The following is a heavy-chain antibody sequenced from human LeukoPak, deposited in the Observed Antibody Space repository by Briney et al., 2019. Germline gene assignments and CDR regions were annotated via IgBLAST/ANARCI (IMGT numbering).Heavy chain of an antibody. CDR1: GFTFSSYA. CDR3: ATGDYGAFDF. V-gene: IGHV3-23*01. J-gene: IGHJ3*01. CDR2: VSNNGGST. D-gene: IGHD4-17*01. Sequence: GGSLRLSCAASGFTFSSYAMSWVRQAPGKGLEWVSSVSNNGGSTLYADSVKGRFTISRDNAKNSLYLQMNSLRAEDTAVYYCATGDYGAFDFWGQGTMVTVSS.